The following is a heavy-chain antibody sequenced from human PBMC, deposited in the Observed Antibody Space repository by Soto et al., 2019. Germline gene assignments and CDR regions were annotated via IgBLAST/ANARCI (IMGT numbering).Heavy chain of an antibody. D-gene: IGHD5-18*01. Sequence: QLQLQESGPGLVKPSETLSLTCTVSGGSISSSYYWGWIRQPPGKGLEWIATIYYRGSTHYNPSLKRRVTIXEDXSXPQVSLKLTPVTAADTAVYYCARHAPVDTSMAPSDYWGQGTLVTVSS. CDR3: ARHAPVDTSMAPSDY. J-gene: IGHJ4*02. CDR1: GGSISSSYY. CDR2: IYYRGST. V-gene: IGHV4-39*01.